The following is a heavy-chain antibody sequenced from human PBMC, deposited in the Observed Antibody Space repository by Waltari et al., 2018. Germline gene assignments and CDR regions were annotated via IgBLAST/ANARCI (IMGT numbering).Heavy chain of an antibody. CDR1: GYTFTGYS. D-gene: IGHD2-2*01. Sequence: QVHLVQSGAEVKKPGASVKVSCKTSGYTFTGYSMSWVRQAPGQGLEWMGWINPYSGGTAYAQKFQGRVTLTRDTSISTAYMELNRLISDDSAMYYCATAPDAFQIINWGQGTLVTVSS. CDR3: ATAPDAFQIIN. J-gene: IGHJ4*02. CDR2: INPYSGGT. V-gene: IGHV1-2*02.